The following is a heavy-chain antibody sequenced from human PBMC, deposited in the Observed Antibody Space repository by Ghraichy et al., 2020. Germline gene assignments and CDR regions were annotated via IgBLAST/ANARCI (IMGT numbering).Heavy chain of an antibody. CDR2: ISGSGGST. CDR3: AKGRHIVVVIAMGAFDI. J-gene: IGHJ3*02. D-gene: IGHD2-21*01. CDR1: GFTFSSYA. Sequence: GESLNISCAASGFTFSSYAMSWVRQAPGKGLEWVSAISGSGGSTYYADSVKGRFTISRDNSKNTLYLQMNSLRAEDTAVYYCAKGRHIVVVIAMGAFDIWGQGTMVTVSS. V-gene: IGHV3-23*01.